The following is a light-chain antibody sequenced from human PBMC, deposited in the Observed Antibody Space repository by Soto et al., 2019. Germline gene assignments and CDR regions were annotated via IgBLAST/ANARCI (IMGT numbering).Light chain of an antibody. J-gene: IGKJ1*01. CDR3: QQYNSYSWK. Sequence: DIQMTQSPSTLSASVGDRVTITCRASQSISSWLAWYQQKPGKAPKLLIYKASSLESGVPSRFSGSGSGTEFTLTISSLQPDDFATYYCQQYNSYSWKLGQGTKVDSK. V-gene: IGKV1-5*03. CDR1: QSISSW. CDR2: KAS.